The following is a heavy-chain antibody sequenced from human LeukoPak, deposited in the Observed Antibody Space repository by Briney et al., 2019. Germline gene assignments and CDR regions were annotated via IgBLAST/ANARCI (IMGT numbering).Heavy chain of an antibody. CDR1: GFTFSSYW. Sequence: GGSLRLSCSASGFTFSSYWMHWVRQAPGKGLVWVSRIKNDGSSTSYADSVKGRFTISRDNAKNTLYLQMNSLRAEDTAVYYCARGKPGGPDVFDIWGQGTMVTVSS. J-gene: IGHJ3*02. CDR2: IKNDGSST. D-gene: IGHD4-23*01. CDR3: ARGKPGGPDVFDI. V-gene: IGHV3-74*01.